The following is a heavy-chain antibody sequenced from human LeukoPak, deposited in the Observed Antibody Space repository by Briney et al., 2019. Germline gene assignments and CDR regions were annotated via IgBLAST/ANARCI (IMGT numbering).Heavy chain of an antibody. Sequence: SETLSLTCTVSGGSISSYYWSWIRQPPGKGLEWIGYIYYSGSTNYNPSLKSRVTISVHTSKNQFSPKLSSVTAADTAVYYCARDTAMAFDYWGQGTLVTVSS. CDR2: IYYSGST. J-gene: IGHJ4*02. D-gene: IGHD5-18*01. CDR3: ARDTAMAFDY. CDR1: GGSISSYY. V-gene: IGHV4-59*01.